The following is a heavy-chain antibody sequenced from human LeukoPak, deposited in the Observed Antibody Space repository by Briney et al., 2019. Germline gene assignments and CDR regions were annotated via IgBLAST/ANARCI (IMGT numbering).Heavy chain of an antibody. V-gene: IGHV3-23*01. CDR1: GFTFSSYA. Sequence: PGGSLRLSCAASGFTFSSYAMSWVRQAPGKGLEWVSAISGSGGSTYYADSVKGRFTISRDNSKNTLYLQMHSLRAEDTAVYYCARDPFGLRYFDYWSQGTLVTVSS. CDR3: ARDPFGLRYFDY. CDR2: ISGSGGST. J-gene: IGHJ4*02. D-gene: IGHD3-9*01.